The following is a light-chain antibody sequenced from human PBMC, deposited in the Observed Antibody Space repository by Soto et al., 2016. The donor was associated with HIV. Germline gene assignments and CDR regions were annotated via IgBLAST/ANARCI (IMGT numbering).Light chain of an antibody. V-gene: IGLV3-25*03. CDR3: QSTDSSGNYVV. J-gene: IGLJ2*01. CDR1: TLPKQY. Sequence: SYELTQSPSVSVSPGQTARITCSGDTLPKQYAYWYQQKPGQAPVVVIFKDTERPSGIPERFSGSSSGTTVTLTISGVQAEDEADYYCQSTDSSGNYVVFGGGTKLTVV. CDR2: KDT.